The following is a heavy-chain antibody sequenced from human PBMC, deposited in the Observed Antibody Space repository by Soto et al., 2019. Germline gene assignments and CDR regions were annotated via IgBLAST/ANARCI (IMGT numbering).Heavy chain of an antibody. CDR1: GFTLSSYG. CDR2: ISYDGSNK. D-gene: IGHD3-22*01. Sequence: GGSLRLPCAASGFTLSSYGMHWVRQAPGKGLEWVAVISYDGSNKYYADSVKGRFTISRDNSKNTLYLQMNSLRAEDTAVYYCAKDEYYYDSSGYASNYWGQGTLVTVSS. J-gene: IGHJ4*02. CDR3: AKDEYYYDSSGYASNY. V-gene: IGHV3-30*18.